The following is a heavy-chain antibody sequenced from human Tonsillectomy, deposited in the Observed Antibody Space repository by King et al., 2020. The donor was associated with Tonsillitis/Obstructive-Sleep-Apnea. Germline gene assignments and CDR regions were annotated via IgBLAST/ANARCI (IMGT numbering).Heavy chain of an antibody. J-gene: IGHJ5*02. CDR1: GGSISTYY. CDR3: ASLHCSSTSCPWGPWFDP. D-gene: IGHD2-2*01. V-gene: IGHV4-59*01. Sequence: QLQESGPGLVKPSETLSLTCTVSGGSISTYYWSWIRQPPGKGLEWIGYIYYLGITNYNPSLKSRVTISVDTSKNQFSLKLSSVTAADTAVYYCASLHCSSTSCPWGPWFDPWGQGTLVTVSS. CDR2: IYYLGIT.